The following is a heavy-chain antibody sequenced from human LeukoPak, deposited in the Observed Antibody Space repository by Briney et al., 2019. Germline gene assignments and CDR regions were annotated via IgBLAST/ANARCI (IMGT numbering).Heavy chain of an antibody. V-gene: IGHV3-30*18. CDR1: GFTFSSYS. CDR2: ISYDGSNK. J-gene: IGHJ6*03. CDR3: AKNGEYNWNYGAYYMDV. D-gene: IGHD1-7*01. Sequence: GGSLRLSCAASGFTFSSYSMHWVRQAPGKGLEWVAVISYDGSNKYYADSVKGRFTISRDNSKNTLYLQMNSLRAEDTAVYYCAKNGEYNWNYGAYYMDVWGKGTTVTVSS.